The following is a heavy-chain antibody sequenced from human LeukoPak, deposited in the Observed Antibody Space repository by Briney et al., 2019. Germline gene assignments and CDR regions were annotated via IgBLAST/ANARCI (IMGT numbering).Heavy chain of an antibody. D-gene: IGHD1-26*01. Sequence: SVKVSCKASGGTFSSYAISWVRQAPGQGLEWMGGIIPIFGTANYAQKFQGRVTITADESTSTAYMELSSLRSEDTAVYYRAASIVGATGAGDYWGQGTLVTVSS. CDR1: GGTFSSYA. CDR2: IIPIFGTA. CDR3: AASIVGATGAGDY. V-gene: IGHV1-69*13. J-gene: IGHJ4*02.